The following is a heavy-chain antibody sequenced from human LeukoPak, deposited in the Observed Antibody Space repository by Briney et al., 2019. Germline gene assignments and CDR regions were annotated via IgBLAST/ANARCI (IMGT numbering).Heavy chain of an antibody. V-gene: IGHV3-74*01. J-gene: IGHJ3*02. CDR2: INSDGSST. D-gene: IGHD6-13*01. CDR1: GFTFSSYW. Sequence: GGPLRLSCAASGFTFSSYWMHWVRQAPGKGLVWVSRINSDGSSTSYADSVKGRFTISRDNAKNTLYLQMNSLRAEDTAVYYCARARSSSSLRMYAFDIWGQGTMVTVSS. CDR3: ARARSSSSLRMYAFDI.